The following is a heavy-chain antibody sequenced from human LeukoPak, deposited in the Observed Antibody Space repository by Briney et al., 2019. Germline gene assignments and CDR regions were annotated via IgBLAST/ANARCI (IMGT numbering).Heavy chain of an antibody. CDR2: LYNDGST. CDR1: GFTFSSYS. J-gene: IGHJ4*02. V-gene: IGHV3-66*01. CDR3: ARDLDSYGSY. D-gene: IGHD5-18*01. Sequence: PGGSLRLSCAASGFTFSSYSMNWVRQAPGKGLEWLSVLYNDGSTYYADSVKGRFTISRDNSKNTLYLQLNSLRAEDTAVYYCARDLDSYGSYWGQGTLVTVSS.